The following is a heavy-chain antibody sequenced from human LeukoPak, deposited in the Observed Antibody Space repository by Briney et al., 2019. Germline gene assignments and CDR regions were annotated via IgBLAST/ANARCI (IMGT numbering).Heavy chain of an antibody. D-gene: IGHD6-19*01. CDR1: SGSISSHS. J-gene: IGHJ4*02. V-gene: IGHV4-59*11. CDR3: ARESAVAGKTIFDQ. Sequence: SETLSLTCIISSGSISSHSWSWIRQPPGKGLEWIGYIRNSGTTNSNPSLKCRVTISVDTSKNQFSLKLTSVTAADTAVYYCARESAVAGKTIFDQWGQGTLVIVSS. CDR2: IRNSGTT.